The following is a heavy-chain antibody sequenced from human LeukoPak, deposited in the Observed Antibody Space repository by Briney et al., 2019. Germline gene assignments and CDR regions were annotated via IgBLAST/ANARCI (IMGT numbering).Heavy chain of an antibody. CDR1: GFTFSSYW. CDR2: IKQDGSEK. CDR3: ARDTYYDFWSGFSSYYYYYYYMDV. D-gene: IGHD3-3*01. J-gene: IGHJ6*03. Sequence: GGSLRLSCAASGFTFSSYWMSWVRQAPGKGLEWVANIKQDGSEKYYEDSVKGRFTISRDNAKNSLYLQMNSLRAEDAAVYYCARDTYYDFWSGFSSYYYYYYYMDVWGKGTTVTVSS. V-gene: IGHV3-7*01.